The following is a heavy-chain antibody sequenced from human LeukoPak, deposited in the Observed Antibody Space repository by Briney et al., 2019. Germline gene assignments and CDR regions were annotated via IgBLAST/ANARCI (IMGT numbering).Heavy chain of an antibody. V-gene: IGHV3-23*01. CDR1: GFTFSSYE. J-gene: IGHJ5*02. CDR3: AKARGPLIGVNWFDP. CDR2: ISGSGGST. D-gene: IGHD3-10*01. Sequence: GGSLRLSCAASGFTFSSYEMNWVRHAPGKGLEWVSAISGSGGSTYYADSVKGRFTISRDNSKNTLYLQMNSLRAEDTAVYYCAKARGPLIGVNWFDPWGQGTLVTVSS.